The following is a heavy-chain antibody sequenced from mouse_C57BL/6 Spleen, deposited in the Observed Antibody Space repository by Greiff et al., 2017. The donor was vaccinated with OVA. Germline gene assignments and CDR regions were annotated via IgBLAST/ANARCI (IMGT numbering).Heavy chain of an antibody. CDR3: VRYYGSSYGYFDV. CDR2: IRSKSNNYAT. CDR1: GFSFYTYA. V-gene: IGHV10-1*01. J-gene: IGHJ1*03. Sequence: EVQLVESGGGLVQPKGSLKLSCAASGFSFYTYAVNWVRQAPGKGLEWVARIRSKSNNYATYYADSVKDRFTISRDDSESMLYLQMNNLKTEDTAMYYCVRYYGSSYGYFDVWGTGTTVTVSS. D-gene: IGHD1-1*01.